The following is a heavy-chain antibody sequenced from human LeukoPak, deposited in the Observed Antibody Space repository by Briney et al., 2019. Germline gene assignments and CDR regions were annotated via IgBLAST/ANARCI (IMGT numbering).Heavy chain of an antibody. V-gene: IGHV3-48*04. CDR3: AKCYDSSWDYFDY. J-gene: IGHJ4*02. D-gene: IGHD3-22*01. CDR1: GGSISSSN. CDR2: ISSSSSTI. Sequence: PSGTLSLTCAVSGGSISSSNWWSWVRQAPGKGLEWVSYISSSSSTIYYADSVKGRFTISRDNAKNSLYLQMNSLRAEDTAVYYCAKCYDSSWDYFDYWGQGTLVTVSS.